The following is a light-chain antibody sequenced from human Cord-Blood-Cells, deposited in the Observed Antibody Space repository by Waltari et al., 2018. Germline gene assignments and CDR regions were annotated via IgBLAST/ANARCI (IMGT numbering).Light chain of an antibody. V-gene: IGLV1-44*01. CDR1: SSHIGGIT. J-gene: IGLJ1*01. Sequence: QSVLTHPPSASGTPGQRATLACSGSSSHIGGITVTWYQQPPGTAPKLLIYSNNQRPSGVPDRFSGSKSGTSASLAISGLQSEDEADYYCAAWDDSLNGYVFGTGTKATVL. CDR3: AAWDDSLNGYV. CDR2: SNN.